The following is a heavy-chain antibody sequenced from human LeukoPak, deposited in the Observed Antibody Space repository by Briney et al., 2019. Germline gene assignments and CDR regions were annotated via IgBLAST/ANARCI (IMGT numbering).Heavy chain of an antibody. V-gene: IGHV4-39*01. CDR2: IYYSGST. D-gene: IGHD4-17*01. J-gene: IGHJ4*02. Sequence: SETLSLTCTVSGGSISSSSYYWGWIRQPPGKGLEWIGSIYYSGSTYYNPSLKSRVTISVDTSKNQFSLKLSSVTAADTAVYYCARGLGLGHDYGDSRDYWGQGTLVTVSS. CDR3: ARGLGLGHDYGDSRDY. CDR1: GGSISSSSYY.